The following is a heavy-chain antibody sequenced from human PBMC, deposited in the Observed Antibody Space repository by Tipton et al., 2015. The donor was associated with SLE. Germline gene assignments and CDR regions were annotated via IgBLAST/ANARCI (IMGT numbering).Heavy chain of an antibody. D-gene: IGHD4-17*01. V-gene: IGHV1-2*06. CDR2: INPNSGGT. J-gene: IGHJ4*02. CDR3: ARDSATVSGVIDY. Sequence: QSGAEVKKPGASVKVSCKASGYTFTGYYMHWVRQAPGQGLEWMGRINPNSGGTNYAQKFQGRVTMTRDTSISTAYMELSRLRSDDTAVYYCARDSATVSGVIDYWGQGTLVTVSS. CDR1: GYTFTGYY.